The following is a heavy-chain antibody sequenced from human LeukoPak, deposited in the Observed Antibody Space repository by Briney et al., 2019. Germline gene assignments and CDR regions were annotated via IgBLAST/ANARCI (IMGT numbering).Heavy chain of an antibody. Sequence: GASLRLSCAASGFTFSSYAMSWVRQAPGKGLEWVSAISGSGGSTYYADSVKGRFTISRDNSKNTLYLQMNSLRAEDTAVYYCAKVGDFSGSFYSFDYWGQGTLVTVSS. CDR2: ISGSGGST. V-gene: IGHV3-23*01. D-gene: IGHD1-26*01. CDR3: AKVGDFSGSFYSFDY. CDR1: GFTFSSYA. J-gene: IGHJ4*02.